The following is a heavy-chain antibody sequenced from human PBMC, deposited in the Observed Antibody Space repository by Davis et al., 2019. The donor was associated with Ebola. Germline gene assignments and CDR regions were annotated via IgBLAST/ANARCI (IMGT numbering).Heavy chain of an antibody. J-gene: IGHJ3*02. V-gene: IGHV4-39*07. D-gene: IGHD2-2*01. CDR3: AGGHYQLFAFDI. CDR1: GGSISSSSYY. Sequence: PSETLSLTCTVSGGSISSSSYYWGWIRQPPGKGLEWIGSIYYSGSTYYNPSLKSRVTISVDTSKNQFSLKLSSVTAADTAVYYCAGGHYQLFAFDIWGQGTMVTVSS. CDR2: IYYSGST.